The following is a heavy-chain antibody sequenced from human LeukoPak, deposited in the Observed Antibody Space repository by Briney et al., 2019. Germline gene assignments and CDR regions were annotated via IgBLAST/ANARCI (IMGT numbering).Heavy chain of an antibody. D-gene: IGHD3-3*01. CDR3: ARAPIITIFGVVNWFDP. CDR2: IIPIFGTA. CDR1: GYTFSNYD. V-gene: IGHV1-69*13. Sequence: ASVKVSCKASGYTFSNYDISWVRQAPGQGLEWMGGIIPIFGTANYAQKFQGRVTITADESTSTAYMELSSLRSEDTAVYYCARAPIITIFGVVNWFDPWGQGTLVTVSS. J-gene: IGHJ5*02.